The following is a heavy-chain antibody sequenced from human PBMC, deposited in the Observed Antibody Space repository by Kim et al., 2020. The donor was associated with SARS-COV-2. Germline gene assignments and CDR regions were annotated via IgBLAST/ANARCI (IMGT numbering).Heavy chain of an antibody. CDR3: ARGAYCRGGICVPPGGY. CDR2: INAANGNT. V-gene: IGHV1-3*01. D-gene: IGHD2-15*01. J-gene: IGHJ4*02. Sequence: ASVKVSCKASGYSFTAYTIHWVRQAPGQRLEWMGWINAANGNTEFSQKFQGRVTSSRDTTATTVHMEVSSLRSEDTAVYYCARGAYCRGGICVPPGGYWGQGTLVTVSS. CDR1: GYSFTAYT.